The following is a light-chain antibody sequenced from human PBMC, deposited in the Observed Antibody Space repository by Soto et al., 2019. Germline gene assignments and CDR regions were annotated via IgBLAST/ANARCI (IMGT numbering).Light chain of an antibody. V-gene: IGLV2-14*01. CDR1: SSDVGGYNY. CDR2: DVS. Sequence: QSALTQPASVSGSPGQSITISCTGTSSDVGGYNYVSWYQQHPGKAPKLMIYDVSNRPSWVSNRFSGSKSGNTASLTISGREAEDEADYYCSSYTSSSTYYVFGTGTKVTVL. J-gene: IGLJ1*01. CDR3: SSYTSSSTYYV.